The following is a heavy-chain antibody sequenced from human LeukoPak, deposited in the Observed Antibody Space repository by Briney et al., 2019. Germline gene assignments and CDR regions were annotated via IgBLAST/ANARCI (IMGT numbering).Heavy chain of an antibody. Sequence: ASVKVSCKASGYTFTSYAMNWVRQAPGQGLEWMGWINTNTGNPTYAQGFTGRFVFSLDTSVSMAYLQISSLKAEDTAVYYCARARRAAAAYGMDVWGQGTTVTVSS. CDR1: GYTFTSYA. V-gene: IGHV7-4-1*04. CDR3: ARARRAAAAYGMDV. CDR2: INTNTGNP. D-gene: IGHD6-13*01. J-gene: IGHJ6*02.